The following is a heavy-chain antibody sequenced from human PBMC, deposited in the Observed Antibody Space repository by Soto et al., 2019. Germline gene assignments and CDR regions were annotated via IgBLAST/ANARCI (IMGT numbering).Heavy chain of an antibody. D-gene: IGHD3-9*01. CDR3: ATKIDWLHAVDF. V-gene: IGHV3-33*01. Sequence: QVRLVEFGGGVVQPGNSLRLSCAASGFTFSTYGMHWVRQAPGKALEWVAHIWHDGSNTYYIDSVKGRFTISRDNSKITLYLQMNCLRAEDTAVYYCATKIDWLHAVDFWSPGTMVTVSS. J-gene: IGHJ3*01. CDR2: IWHDGSNT. CDR1: GFTFSTYG.